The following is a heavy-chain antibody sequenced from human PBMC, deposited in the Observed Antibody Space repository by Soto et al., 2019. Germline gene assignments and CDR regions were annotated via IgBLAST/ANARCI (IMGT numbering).Heavy chain of an antibody. CDR1: GFTFSNAW. Sequence: VGSLRLSCAASGFTFSNAWMSWVRQAPGKGLEWVGRIKSKTDGGTTDYAAPVKGRFTISRDDSKNTLYLQMNSLKTEDTAVYYCTTDHNDFWSGYPPYYYYGMDVWGQGTTVTVSS. D-gene: IGHD3-3*01. J-gene: IGHJ6*02. CDR2: IKSKTDGGTT. CDR3: TTDHNDFWSGYPPYYYYGMDV. V-gene: IGHV3-15*01.